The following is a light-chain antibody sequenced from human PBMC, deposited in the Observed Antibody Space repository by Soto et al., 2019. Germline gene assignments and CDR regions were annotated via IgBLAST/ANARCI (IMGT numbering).Light chain of an antibody. CDR2: NNN. J-gene: IGLJ2*01. CDR1: SSNIGSKS. CDR3: ATWDVSLSRPV. Sequence: QSVVTQPPSVSGTPGQRVTISCSGSSSNIGSKSVNWYLQLPGTAPKLLIYNNNQRPSGVPDRVSGSKSGTSASLAISGLQSEDEADYYCATWDVSLSRPVFCGGTKPTVL. V-gene: IGLV1-44*01.